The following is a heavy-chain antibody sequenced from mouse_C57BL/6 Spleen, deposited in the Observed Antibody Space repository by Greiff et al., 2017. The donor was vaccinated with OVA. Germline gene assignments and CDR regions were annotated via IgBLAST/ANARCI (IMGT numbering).Heavy chain of an antibody. CDR3: AIRTTVGPRYFDY. CDR1: GYTFTSYW. CDR2: SDPSDSYT. V-gene: IGHV1-50*01. Sequence: QVQLQQPGAELVKPGASVKLSCKASGYTFTSYWMQWVKQRPGQGLEWIGESDPSDSYTNYNRKFKGTAPLTVDTSSSTAYMQLSSLTSEDSAVYYCAIRTTVGPRYFDYWGQVTSRTVSS. J-gene: IGHJ2*03. D-gene: IGHD1-1*01.